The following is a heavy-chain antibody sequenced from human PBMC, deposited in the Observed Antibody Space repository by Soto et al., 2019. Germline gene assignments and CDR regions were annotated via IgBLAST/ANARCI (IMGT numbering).Heavy chain of an antibody. J-gene: IGHJ6*02. V-gene: IGHV3-33*01. Sequence: QVQLVESGGGEAQPGRSLRLSCTVSGFTFSGHAMHWVRQAPGKGLEWVTQIWYDGSNTYYAESVKGRFTISRDNSKNTLYRQMNSLRVEDTAVYYCARDGQGMAPYALDVWGQGTSVTVSS. CDR3: ARDGQGMAPYALDV. CDR2: IWYDGSNT. D-gene: IGHD3-10*01. CDR1: GFTFSGHA.